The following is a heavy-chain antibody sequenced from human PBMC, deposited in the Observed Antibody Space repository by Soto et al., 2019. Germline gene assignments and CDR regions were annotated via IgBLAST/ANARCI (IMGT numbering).Heavy chain of an antibody. V-gene: IGHV1-18*01. CDR3: ARDPAATPGWFDP. D-gene: IGHD2-2*01. CDR1: GYTFYSYG. Sequence: QVQLVQSGAEVKKPGASVKVSCKPYGYTFYSYGISWLRQAPGQGLEWVGLVSGSSGNTNYARKLQGRFTMAKDTARSTASMEQTSLSSDDTAVYYCARDPAATPGWFDPWGQGTLVTVSS. J-gene: IGHJ5*02. CDR2: VSGSSGNT.